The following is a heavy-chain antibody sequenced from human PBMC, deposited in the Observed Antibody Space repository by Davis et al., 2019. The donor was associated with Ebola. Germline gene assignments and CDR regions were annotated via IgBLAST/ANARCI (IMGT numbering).Heavy chain of an antibody. Sequence: PGGSLRLSCAASGFTFSSYGMHWVRQAPGKGLEWVAVISYDGSNKYYADSVKGRFTISRDNSKNTLYLQMNSLRAEDTAVYYCARDGRGFYFDYWGQGTLVTVSS. V-gene: IGHV3-30*03. CDR3: ARDGRGFYFDY. D-gene: IGHD3-10*01. J-gene: IGHJ4*02. CDR2: ISYDGSNK. CDR1: GFTFSSYG.